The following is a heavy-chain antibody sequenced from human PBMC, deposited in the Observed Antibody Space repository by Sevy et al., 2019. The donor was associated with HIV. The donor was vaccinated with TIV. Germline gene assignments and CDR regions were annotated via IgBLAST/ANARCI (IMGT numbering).Heavy chain of an antibody. CDR2: IYYTGST. D-gene: IGHD5-12*01. J-gene: IGHJ5*02. Sequence: SETLSLTCTVSGGSISAYYWSWLRQPPGKGLEYIGDIYYTGSTYYNPSLKSRVTISVDTSKNQFSLNLRSVTAVDTAVYSGARAPPVRSGDDSLNWLDPWGQGILVTVSS. V-gene: IGHV4-59*12. CDR1: GGSISAYY. CDR3: ARAPPVRSGDDSLNWLDP.